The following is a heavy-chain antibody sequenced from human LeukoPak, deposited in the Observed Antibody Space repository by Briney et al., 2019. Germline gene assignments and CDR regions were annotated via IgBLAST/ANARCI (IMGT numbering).Heavy chain of an antibody. J-gene: IGHJ4*02. CDR2: INPNSGYT. V-gene: IGHV1-2*02. CDR3: AGGDTMVRGVISDY. Sequence: ASVKVSCKASGYTFTDYYIHWVRQAPGQGLEYMGWINPNSGYTKYAPKFQDRVTMTRDTSISTVYMELSRLISGDTAVYYCAGGDTMVRGVISDYWGQGTLVTVSS. D-gene: IGHD3-10*01. CDR1: GYTFTDYY.